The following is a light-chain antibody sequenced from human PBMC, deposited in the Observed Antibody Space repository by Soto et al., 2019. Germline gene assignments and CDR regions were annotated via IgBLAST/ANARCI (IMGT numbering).Light chain of an antibody. CDR2: GAS. V-gene: IGKV3-15*01. J-gene: IGKJ1*01. CDR3: QQYNNWPSWT. CDR1: QSVSSN. Sequence: EIVMTQSPATLSVSPGERAPLSCRASQSVSSNLAWYQQKPGQAPRLLIYGASTRATGIPARFSGGGSGTEFTLTISSLQSEDFAVYYCQQYNNWPSWTFGQGTKVDIK.